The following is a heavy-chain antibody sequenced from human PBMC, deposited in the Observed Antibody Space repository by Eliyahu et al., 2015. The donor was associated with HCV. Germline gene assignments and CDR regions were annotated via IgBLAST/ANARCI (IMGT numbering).Heavy chain of an antibody. D-gene: IGHD4-23*01. CDR1: GGSISSSNW. Sequence: QVQLQESGPGLVXPSGTLSLTCAVXGGSISSSNWWSXVRXPPGKGLEWIGEIYHSGSTNYNPSLKSRVTISVDKSKNQFSLKLSSVTAADTAVYYCARGPTVVTPPHAFDIWGQGTMVTVSS. CDR2: IYHSGST. V-gene: IGHV4-4*02. J-gene: IGHJ3*02. CDR3: ARGPTVVTPPHAFDI.